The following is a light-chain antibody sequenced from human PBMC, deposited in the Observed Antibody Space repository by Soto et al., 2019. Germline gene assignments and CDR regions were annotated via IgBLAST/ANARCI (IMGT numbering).Light chain of an antibody. CDR3: QQYGSSPGYT. CDR2: GAS. CDR1: QSVRSSY. J-gene: IGKJ2*01. V-gene: IGKV3-20*01. Sequence: EIVLTQSPDTLSLSPGERATLSCRASQSVRSSYLAWYQQRPGQPPRLLIYGASSRATGIPDRFSGDGSGTDFTLTISRLEPEDFAVYYCQQYGSSPGYTFGQGTKLEIK.